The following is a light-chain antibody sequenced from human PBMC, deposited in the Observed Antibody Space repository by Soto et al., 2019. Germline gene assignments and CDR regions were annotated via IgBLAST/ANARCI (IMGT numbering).Light chain of an antibody. CDR1: QSVGRY. J-gene: IGKJ1*01. CDR3: QQRSDWPTP. CDR2: DAS. V-gene: IGKV3-11*01. Sequence: EIVLTQSPGTLSLSPGERATLSCRASQSVGRYLAWYQKKPGQAPRLLIYDASNRATGIPARFSGSGSGTDFTLTISSLEPEDFAVYYCQQRSDWPTPFGQGTKVEIK.